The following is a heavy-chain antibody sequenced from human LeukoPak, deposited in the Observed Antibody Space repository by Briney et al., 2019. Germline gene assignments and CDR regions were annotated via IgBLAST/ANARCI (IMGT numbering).Heavy chain of an antibody. CDR3: ARRGYDILTGYWSGGSWFDP. D-gene: IGHD3-9*01. J-gene: IGHJ5*02. CDR2: MYYSGST. CDR1: GGSISSSSYY. Sequence: SETLSLTCTVSGGSISSSSYYWGWIRQPPGKGLEWIGSMYYSGSTYYNPSLKSRLTMSVDTSKNQLSLKLSSVTAADTAVYYCARRGYDILTGYWSGGSWFDPWGQGTLVTVSS. V-gene: IGHV4-39*01.